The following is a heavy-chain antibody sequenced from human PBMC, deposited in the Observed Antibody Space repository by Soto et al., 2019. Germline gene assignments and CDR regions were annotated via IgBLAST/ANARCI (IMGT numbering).Heavy chain of an antibody. CDR1: GFTFSSYW. CDR2: IKQDGSEK. D-gene: IGHD3-22*01. Sequence: PGGSLRLSCAASGFTFSSYWMSWVRQAPGKGLEWVANIKQDGSEKYYVDSVKGRFTISRDNAKNSLYLQMNSLRAEDTAVYYCARTDIDYYDSTGPFDYRGQGTLVTVS. V-gene: IGHV3-7*01. CDR3: ARTDIDYYDSTGPFDY. J-gene: IGHJ4*02.